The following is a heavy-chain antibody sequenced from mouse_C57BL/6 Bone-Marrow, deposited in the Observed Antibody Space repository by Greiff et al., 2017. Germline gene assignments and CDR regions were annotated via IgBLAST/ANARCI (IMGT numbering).Heavy chain of an antibody. Sequence: EVKLMESGGGLVQPGGSMKLSCVASGFTFSNYWMNWVRQSPEKGLEWVAQIRLKSDNYATHYAESVKGRFTISRDDSKSSVYLQMNNLRAEDTGIYYCTVYYDYLWFAYWGQGTLVTVSA. CDR2: IRLKSDNYAT. CDR3: TVYYDYLWFAY. D-gene: IGHD2-4*01. CDR1: GFTFSNYW. J-gene: IGHJ3*01. V-gene: IGHV6-3*01.